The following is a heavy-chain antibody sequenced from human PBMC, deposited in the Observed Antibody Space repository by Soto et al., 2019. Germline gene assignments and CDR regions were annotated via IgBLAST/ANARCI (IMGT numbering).Heavy chain of an antibody. Sequence: SETLSLTCAVYGGSFSGYYWSWIRQPPGKGLEWIGEINHSGSTNYNPSLKSRVTISVDTSKNQFSLKLSSVTAADTAVYYCARGRRSSSPDYYYYYMDVWGKGTKVTVSS. V-gene: IGHV4-34*01. CDR3: ARGRRSSSPDYYYYYMDV. J-gene: IGHJ6*03. CDR2: INHSGST. D-gene: IGHD6-6*01. CDR1: GGSFSGYY.